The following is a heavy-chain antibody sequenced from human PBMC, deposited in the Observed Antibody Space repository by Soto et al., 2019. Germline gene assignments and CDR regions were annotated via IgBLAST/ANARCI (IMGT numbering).Heavy chain of an antibody. CDR3: ARRFYDFWSGYYPSDYFDY. D-gene: IGHD3-3*01. CDR1: GGSISSSSYY. CDR2: IYYSGST. J-gene: IGHJ4*02. V-gene: IGHV4-39*01. Sequence: PSETLSLTCTVSGGSISSSSYYWGWIRQPPGKGLEWIGSIYYSGSTYYNPSLKSRVTISVDTSKSQFSLKLSSVTAADTAVYYCARRFYDFWSGYYPSDYFDYWGQGTLVTVSS.